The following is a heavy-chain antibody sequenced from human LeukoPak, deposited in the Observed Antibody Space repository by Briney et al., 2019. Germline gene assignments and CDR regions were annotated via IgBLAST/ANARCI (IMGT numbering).Heavy chain of an antibody. CDR3: ASWNRQGVSTRNYGMDV. CDR2: IWYDGSKN. Sequence: GGSLRLSCAGSGFTFRSHGMHWVRQAPGKGLEWVGLIWYDGSKNYYGDFVKGRFTISRDNAKNSLYLQMNSLRAEDTAVYYCASWNRQGVSTRNYGMDVWGQGTTVTVSS. V-gene: IGHV3-33*03. D-gene: IGHD2-2*01. CDR1: GFTFRSHG. J-gene: IGHJ6*02.